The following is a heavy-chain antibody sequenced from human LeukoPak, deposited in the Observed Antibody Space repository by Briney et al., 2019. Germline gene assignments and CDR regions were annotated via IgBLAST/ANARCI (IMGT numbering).Heavy chain of an antibody. CDR3: ASLYCSGGSCYPPTDY. D-gene: IGHD2-15*01. V-gene: IGHV1-18*01. Sequence: SVKVSCKASGYTFTSYGISWVRQAPGQGLEWMGWISAYNGNTNYAQKLQGRVTMTTDTSTSTAYMELRSLRSDDTAVYYCASLYCSGGSCYPPTDYWGQGTLVTVSS. CDR1: GYTFTSYG. J-gene: IGHJ4*02. CDR2: ISAYNGNT.